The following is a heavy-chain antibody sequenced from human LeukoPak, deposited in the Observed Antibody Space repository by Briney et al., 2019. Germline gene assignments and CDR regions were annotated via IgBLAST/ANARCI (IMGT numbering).Heavy chain of an antibody. V-gene: IGHV3-23*01. CDR1: GFTFSNXA. J-gene: IGHJ4*02. CDR2: ISGSGGST. Sequence: GGSXXLSCAASGFTFSNXAMSXVXQXXGKGLEWXSXISGSGGSTYYADSVKGRFTISRDNSKNTLYLQMNSLRAEDTAVYYCAKWIVATIDVGEYYFDYWGQGTLVTVSS. CDR3: AKWIVATIDVGEYYFDY. D-gene: IGHD5-12*01.